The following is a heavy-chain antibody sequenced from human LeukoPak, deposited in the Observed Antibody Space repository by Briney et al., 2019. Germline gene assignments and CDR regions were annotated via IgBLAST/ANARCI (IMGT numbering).Heavy chain of an antibody. D-gene: IGHD3-22*01. CDR2: VSWNNNNI. V-gene: IGHV3-9*01. CDR3: ARGYDSSGYYDD. Sequence: PGRSLRLSCAASGFTFDDYAMHWVRQAPGKGLEWVSGVSWNNNNIGYADSVKGRLTISRDNAKNSLYLQMNSLRAEDTAVYYCARGYDSSGYYDDWGQGTLVTVSS. J-gene: IGHJ4*02. CDR1: GFTFDDYA.